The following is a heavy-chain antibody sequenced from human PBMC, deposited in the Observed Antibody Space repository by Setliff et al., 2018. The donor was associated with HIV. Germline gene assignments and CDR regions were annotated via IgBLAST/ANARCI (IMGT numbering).Heavy chain of an antibody. D-gene: IGHD2-8*01. Sequence: PSETLSLPGTVSGGSISSSGDYWSWVRQHPGKGLEWIGYIYYTGSTYSNPSLQSRVRISVDTSKNQFSLRLSSVTAADTAVYYCARDSANGKTANLNYLDVWGKGTTVTVSS. CDR3: ARDSANGKTANLNYLDV. J-gene: IGHJ6*03. CDR2: IYYTGST. CDR1: GGSISSSGDY. V-gene: IGHV4-31*03.